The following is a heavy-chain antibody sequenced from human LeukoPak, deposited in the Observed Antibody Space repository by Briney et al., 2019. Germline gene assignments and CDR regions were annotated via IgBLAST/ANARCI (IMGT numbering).Heavy chain of an antibody. V-gene: IGHV5-51*01. J-gene: IGHJ6*03. CDR3: AKAYYYGSGSNYYYMDV. Sequence: GESLKISCKDSGYSFTSHWIGWVRQMPGKGLEWIGIIYPGDSDTRYSPSFQGQVTISADKSISTAYLQWSSLKASDTAMYYCAKAYYYGSGSNYYYMDVWGKGTTVTVTS. D-gene: IGHD3-10*01. CDR1: GYSFTSHW. CDR2: IYPGDSDT.